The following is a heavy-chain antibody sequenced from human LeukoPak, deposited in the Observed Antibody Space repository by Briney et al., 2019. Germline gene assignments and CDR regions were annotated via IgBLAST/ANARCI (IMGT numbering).Heavy chain of an antibody. D-gene: IGHD3-22*01. Sequence: ASVKVSCKASGYTFTGYYMHWVRQAPGQGLEWMGRINPNSGGTNYAQKFQGRVTMTRDTSISTAYMELNRLRSDDTAVYYCARERIGYYDSSGYAFDIWGQGTMVTVSS. J-gene: IGHJ3*02. CDR3: ARERIGYYDSSGYAFDI. CDR2: INPNSGGT. CDR1: GYTFTGYY. V-gene: IGHV1-2*06.